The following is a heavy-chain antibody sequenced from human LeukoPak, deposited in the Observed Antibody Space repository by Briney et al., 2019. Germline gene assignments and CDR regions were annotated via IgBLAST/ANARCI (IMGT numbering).Heavy chain of an antibody. Sequence: PSETLSLTCTVSGGSISSTRYYWSWIRHHPGKGLEWIGYIYYSGSTYYNPSLKSRLTISVETSKNQFFLKLSSVTAADTAVYYCARGARVVAATVNWFDPWGQGTLVTVSS. CDR2: IYYSGST. V-gene: IGHV4-31*03. CDR1: GGSISSTRYY. D-gene: IGHD2-15*01. J-gene: IGHJ5*02. CDR3: ARGARVVAATVNWFDP.